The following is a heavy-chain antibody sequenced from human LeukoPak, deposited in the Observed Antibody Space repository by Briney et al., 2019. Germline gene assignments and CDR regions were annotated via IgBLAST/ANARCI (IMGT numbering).Heavy chain of an antibody. J-gene: IGHJ3*02. CDR2: IYSSGST. Sequence: SETLSLTCIVSGGSISSYYWSWIRQPPGKGLEWIGYIYSSGSTNSNPSLKSRVTISVGTSKSQFSLKMTSVTAADTAVYYCARQGSGGRAFDIWGQGTMVTVSS. D-gene: IGHD1-26*01. CDR1: GGSISSYY. V-gene: IGHV4-59*08. CDR3: ARQGSGGRAFDI.